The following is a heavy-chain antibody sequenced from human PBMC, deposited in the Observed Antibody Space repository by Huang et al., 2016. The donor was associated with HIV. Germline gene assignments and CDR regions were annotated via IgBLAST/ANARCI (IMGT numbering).Heavy chain of an antibody. Sequence: VESGGRSVQPGGSIKLSCVGSTFTFGAYWMSWVRQPPGKGLEWVANIKQDESEKYSVDSVKGRFNISRDNARKVLFLEMDDLRVEDTAIYFCATKTAGMDIWGQGTTVTVSS. CDR2: IKQDESEK. CDR1: TFTFGAYW. V-gene: IGHV3-7*01. CDR3: ATKTAGMDI. D-gene: IGHD1-7*01. J-gene: IGHJ6*02.